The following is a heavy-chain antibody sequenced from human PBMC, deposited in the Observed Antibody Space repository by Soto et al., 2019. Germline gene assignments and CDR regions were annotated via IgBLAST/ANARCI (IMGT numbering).Heavy chain of an antibody. J-gene: IGHJ6*03. V-gene: IGHV3-15*01. CDR1: GFTFSNAW. CDR3: PTDIVATISYSSYMAV. Sequence: PGGSLRLSCAASGFTFSNAWMSWVRQAPGKGLEWVGRIKSKTDGGTTDYAAPVKGRFTISRDDSKNTPYLQMNSLKTEDTAVYYFPTDIVATISYSSYMAVWAKGTTATVPS. CDR2: IKSKTDGGTT. D-gene: IGHD5-12*01.